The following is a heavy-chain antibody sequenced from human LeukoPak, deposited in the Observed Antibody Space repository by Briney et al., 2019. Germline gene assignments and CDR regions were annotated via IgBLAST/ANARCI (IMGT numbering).Heavy chain of an antibody. CDR2: TSPNSADI. J-gene: IGHJ4*02. CDR3: SRDPRSLDY. CDR1: GLTFTDVY. V-gene: IGHV3-11*01. Sequence: PGGSLRLSRAASGLTFTDVYMSWIRQSPGKGLEWLAYTSPNSADISYADSVKGPFTISRDNAKNSLYLQMNSLRIEDTGIYYCSRDPRSLDYWGEGTLVTVSS.